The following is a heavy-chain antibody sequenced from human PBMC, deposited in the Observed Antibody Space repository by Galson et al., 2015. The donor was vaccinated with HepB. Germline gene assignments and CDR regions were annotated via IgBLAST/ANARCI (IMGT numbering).Heavy chain of an antibody. CDR3: GKDPDWGSWDTFEI. J-gene: IGHJ3*02. Sequence: SLRLSCAASGFPFRDYAMGWVRQAPGKGLEWVSTITGTTDRIYYADSVKGRFTISRDTSKDTLYLEMNSLRAEDTAVYYCGKDPDWGSWDTFEIWGQGTLVTVSS. D-gene: IGHD3-16*01. CDR2: ITGTTDRI. V-gene: IGHV3-23*01. CDR1: GFPFRDYA.